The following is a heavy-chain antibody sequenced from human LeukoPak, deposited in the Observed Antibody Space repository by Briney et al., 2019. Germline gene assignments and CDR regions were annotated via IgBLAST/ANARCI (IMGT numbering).Heavy chain of an antibody. CDR1: GGSISSGDYY. D-gene: IGHD6-6*01. Sequence: KPSGTLSLTCTVSGGSISSGDYYWSWIGQPPGKGLEWTGYIYYSGSTYANLSLKSRVTITVDTSKNQFALKLSSVTAADTAVYYCARDRGSSGWFDPWGQGTLVTVSS. CDR2: IYYSGST. J-gene: IGHJ5*02. V-gene: IGHV4-30-4*02. CDR3: ARDRGSSGWFDP.